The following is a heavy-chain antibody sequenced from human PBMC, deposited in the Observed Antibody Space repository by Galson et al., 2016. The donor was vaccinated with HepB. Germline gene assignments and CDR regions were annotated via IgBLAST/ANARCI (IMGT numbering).Heavy chain of an antibody. D-gene: IGHD2-21*01. Sequence: TLSLTCTVSGGSVSSGEHYWSWIRQPPRKGLEWIGYIFNSGSTGYNPSLESRVSISADTSKNQFSLRLTSVTAADTAVYYRARDGIALFVFELWGQGTMVTVSS. CDR2: IFNSGST. J-gene: IGHJ3*01. CDR1: GGSVSSGEHY. CDR3: ARDGIALFVFEL. V-gene: IGHV4-30-4*01.